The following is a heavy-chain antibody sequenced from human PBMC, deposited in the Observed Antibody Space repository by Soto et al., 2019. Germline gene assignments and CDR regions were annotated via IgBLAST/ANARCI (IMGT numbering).Heavy chain of an antibody. CDR1: GGTFSSYA. V-gene: IGHV1-69*01. CDR2: IIPIFGTA. Sequence: EASVKVSCKASGGTFSSYAISWVRQAPGQGLEWMGGIIPIFGTANYAQKFQGRVTITADESTSTAYMELSSLRSEDTAVYYCARVGYYDSSGSRPYWGQGTLVTVSS. D-gene: IGHD3-22*01. CDR3: ARVGYYDSSGSRPY. J-gene: IGHJ4*02.